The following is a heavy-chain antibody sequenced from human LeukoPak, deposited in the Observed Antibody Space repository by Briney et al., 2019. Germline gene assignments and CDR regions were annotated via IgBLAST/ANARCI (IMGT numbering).Heavy chain of an antibody. CDR3: ARGRVDCYDSSGNSAVPTVVDY. V-gene: IGHV4-34*01. Sequence: SETLSLTCAVYGGSFSGYYWSWIRQPPGKGLEWIGEINHSGSTNYNPSLKSRVTISVDTSKNQFSLKLSSVTAADTAVYYCARGRVDCYDSSGNSAVPTVVDYWGQGTLVTVSS. D-gene: IGHD3-22*01. CDR2: INHSGST. CDR1: GGSFSGYY. J-gene: IGHJ4*02.